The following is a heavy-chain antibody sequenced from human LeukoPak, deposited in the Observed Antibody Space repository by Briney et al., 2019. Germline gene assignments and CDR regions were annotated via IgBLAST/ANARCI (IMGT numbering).Heavy chain of an antibody. CDR3: AEDYYGSGSYYY. D-gene: IGHD3-10*01. J-gene: IGHJ4*02. V-gene: IGHV3-30*18. CDR1: GFTFSSYG. CDR2: TSYDGSNK. Sequence: PGGSLRLSCAASGFTFSSYGMHWVRQIPGNGLEWVAVTSYDGSNKYYVDSVKGRFTISRDNSKNTLYLQMNSLRAEDTAVYYCAEDYYGSGSYYYWGQGTLVTVSS.